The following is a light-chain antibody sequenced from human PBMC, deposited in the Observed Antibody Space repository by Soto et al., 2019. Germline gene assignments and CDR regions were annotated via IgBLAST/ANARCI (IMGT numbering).Light chain of an antibody. Sequence: QSALTQPASVSGSPGQSITISCTGTSSDVGGYKFVSWYQQHPGKAPKLMFYEVSNRPSGVSSRFSGSKSGNTASLTISGLQAEDEADYYCGSYTGSIYVFGPGTKLTVL. V-gene: IGLV2-14*01. CDR2: EVS. CDR3: GSYTGSIYV. J-gene: IGLJ1*01. CDR1: SSDVGGYKF.